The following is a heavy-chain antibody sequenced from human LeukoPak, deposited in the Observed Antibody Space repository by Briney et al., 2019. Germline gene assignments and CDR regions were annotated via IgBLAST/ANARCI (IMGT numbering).Heavy chain of an antibody. CDR3: ARGLGGYTSSQAY. Sequence: GGSLRLSCAASGFTFSSYWMHWVRQAPGKGPVWGSRINSDGSSTNYADSVKGRFTISRDNAKNTLYLQMNSLRAEDTAVYYCARGLGGYTSSQAYWGQGTLVTVSS. D-gene: IGHD6-13*01. CDR1: GFTFSSYW. CDR2: INSDGSST. V-gene: IGHV3-74*01. J-gene: IGHJ4*02.